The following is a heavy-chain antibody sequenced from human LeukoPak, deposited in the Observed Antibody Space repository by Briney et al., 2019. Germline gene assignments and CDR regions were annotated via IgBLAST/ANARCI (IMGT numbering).Heavy chain of an antibody. CDR1: GGSISSYY. J-gene: IGHJ5*02. D-gene: IGHD6-19*01. V-gene: IGHV4-59*01. CDR2: IYYSGST. CDR3: ARHVAVLDWFDP. Sequence: PSETLSLTCTVSGGSISSYYWSWLRQLPGKGLEWIGYIYYSGSTNYNPSLKSRVTISVDTSKNQFSLNLSSMTAADTAMYYCARHVAVLDWFDPWGQGTLVTVSS.